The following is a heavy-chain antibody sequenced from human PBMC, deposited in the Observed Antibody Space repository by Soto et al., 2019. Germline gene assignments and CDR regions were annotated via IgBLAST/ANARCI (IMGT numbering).Heavy chain of an antibody. J-gene: IGHJ4*02. CDR1: GFTFSSYA. CDR2: ISYDGSNK. Sequence: QVQLVESGGGVVQPGRSLRLSCAASGFTFSSYAMRWVRQAPGKGLEWVAVISYDGSNKYYADSVKGRFTISRDNSKNTLYLQMNSLRAEDTAVYYCARSLLYDDYWGQGTLVTVSS. CDR3: ARSLLYDDY. V-gene: IGHV3-30-3*01. D-gene: IGHD2-8*01.